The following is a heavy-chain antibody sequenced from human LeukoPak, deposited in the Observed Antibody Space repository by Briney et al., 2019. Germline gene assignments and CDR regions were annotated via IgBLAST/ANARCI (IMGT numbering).Heavy chain of an antibody. CDR2: ISGSGGST. CDR3: AKDVYYYGSGRANDY. Sequence: GGSLRLSCAASGLTFSSYAMSWVRQAPGKGLEWVSAISGSGGSTYYADSVKGRFTISRDNSKNTLYLQMNSLRAEDTAVYYCAKDVYYYGSGRANDYWGQGTLVTVSS. V-gene: IGHV3-23*01. J-gene: IGHJ4*02. D-gene: IGHD3-10*01. CDR1: GLTFSSYA.